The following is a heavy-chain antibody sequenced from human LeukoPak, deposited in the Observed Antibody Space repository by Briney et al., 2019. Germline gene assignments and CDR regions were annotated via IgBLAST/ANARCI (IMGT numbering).Heavy chain of an antibody. CDR3: AHRVQLERPGWFDP. Sequence: ESGPTLVNPTQTLTLTCTFSGFSLSTSGVGVGWIRQPPGKALEWLALIYWDDDKRYSPSLKSRLTITKDTSKNQVVLTMTNMDPVDTATYYRAHRVQLERPGWFDPWGQGTLVTVSS. CDR1: GFSLSTSGVG. J-gene: IGHJ5*02. CDR2: IYWDDDK. V-gene: IGHV2-5*02. D-gene: IGHD1-1*01.